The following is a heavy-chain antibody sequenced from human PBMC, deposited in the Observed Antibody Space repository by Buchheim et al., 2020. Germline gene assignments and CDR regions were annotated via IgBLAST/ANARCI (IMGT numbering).Heavy chain of an antibody. CDR2: ISYDGSNK. J-gene: IGHJ4*02. V-gene: IGHV3-30*18. D-gene: IGHD5-18*01. Sequence: QVQLVESGGGVVQPGRSLRLSCAASGFTFSSYGMHWVRQAPGKGLEWVAVISYDGSNKYYADSVKGRFTISRDNSKNTLYLQMNSLRAEDTAVYYCAKGLKPRTAMVAHWGQGTL. CDR3: AKGLKPRTAMVAH. CDR1: GFTFSSYG.